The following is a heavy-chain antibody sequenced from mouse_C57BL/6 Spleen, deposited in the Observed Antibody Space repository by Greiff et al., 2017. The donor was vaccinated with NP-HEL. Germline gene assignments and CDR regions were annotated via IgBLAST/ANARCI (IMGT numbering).Heavy chain of an antibody. CDR3: ARTDGYYEGFAY. V-gene: IGHV1-26*01. CDR1: GYTFTDYY. Sequence: VQLQQSGPELVKPGASVKISCKASGYTFTDYYMNWVKQSHGKSLEWIGDINPNNGGTSYNQKFKGKATLTVDKSSSTAYMELRSLTSEDSAVYYCARTDGYYEGFAYWGQGTLVTVSA. J-gene: IGHJ3*01. D-gene: IGHD2-3*01. CDR2: INPNNGGT.